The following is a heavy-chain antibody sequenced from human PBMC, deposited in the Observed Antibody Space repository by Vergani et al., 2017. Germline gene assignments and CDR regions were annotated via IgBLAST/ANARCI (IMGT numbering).Heavy chain of an antibody. CDR1: GGSFSGYY. CDR3: ARLGGHYYGSGTAI. Sequence: QVQLQQWGAGLLKPSETLSLTCAVYGGSFSGYYWSWIRQPPGKGLEWIGRIYTSGSTNYNPSLKSRVTMSVDTSKNQFSLNLSSVTAADTAVYYCARLGGHYYGSGTAIWGKGTTVTVSS. CDR2: IYTSGST. D-gene: IGHD3-10*01. J-gene: IGHJ6*04. V-gene: IGHV4-59*10.